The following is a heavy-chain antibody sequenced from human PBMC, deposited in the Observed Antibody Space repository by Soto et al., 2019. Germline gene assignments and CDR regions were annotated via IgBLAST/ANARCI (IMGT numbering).Heavy chain of an antibody. CDR1: GVTVSTSA. J-gene: IGHJ6*02. CDR2: IILILGTT. Sequence: QVQLVQSGAEVKMPGSSVKVSCKASGVTVSTSAISWVRQAPGQGLEWMGVIILILGTTNYAQKFQGRVTITADEPTSTAYMELRSLRSEDTAVYYCAIIPEVIIASDYYYYGVDVWGQGTTVTVSS. D-gene: IGHD3-10*01. V-gene: IGHV1-69*01. CDR3: AIIPEVIIASDYYYYGVDV.